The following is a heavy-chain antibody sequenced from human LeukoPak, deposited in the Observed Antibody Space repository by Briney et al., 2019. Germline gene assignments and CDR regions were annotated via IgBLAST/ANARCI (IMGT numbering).Heavy chain of an antibody. J-gene: IGHJ5*02. Sequence: QSGGSLRLSCAASGFTFSSYWMSWVRQAPGKGLEWVANIKQDGSEKYYVDSVKGRFTISRDNAKNSLYLQMNSLRAEDTAVYYCARDIVVVDRGGWFDPWGQGTLVTVSS. D-gene: IGHD2-15*01. V-gene: IGHV3-7*01. CDR3: ARDIVVVDRGGWFDP. CDR1: GFTFSSYW. CDR2: IKQDGSEK.